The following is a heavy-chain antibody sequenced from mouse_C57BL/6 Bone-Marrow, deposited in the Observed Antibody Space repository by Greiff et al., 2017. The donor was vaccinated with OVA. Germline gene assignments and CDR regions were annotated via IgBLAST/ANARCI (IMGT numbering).Heavy chain of an antibody. CDR3: ASLLLRDYFDY. D-gene: IGHD1-1*01. CDR2: INPSSGYN. V-gene: IGHV1-4*01. J-gene: IGHJ2*01. Sequence: QVQLQQSGAELARPGASVKMSCKASGYTFTSYTMHWVKQRPGQGLEWIGYINPSSGYNKYNQKFKDKATLTADKSSSTAYMQLSSLTSEDSAVYYCASLLLRDYFDYWGQGTTLTVSS. CDR1: GYTFTSYT.